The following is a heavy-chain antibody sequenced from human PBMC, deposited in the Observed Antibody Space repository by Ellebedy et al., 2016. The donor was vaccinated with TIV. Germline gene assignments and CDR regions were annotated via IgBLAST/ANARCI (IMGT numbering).Heavy chain of an antibody. D-gene: IGHD6-19*01. Sequence: ASVKVSXKASGGTFISYAVSWVRQAPGQGLEWTGGIIPIFGTANHAQKFQGRVTITADESTSTAYMELSSLRSDDTAVYYCARGLIGSGYGMDVWGQGTTVTVSS. V-gene: IGHV1-69*13. CDR3: ARGLIGSGYGMDV. J-gene: IGHJ6*02. CDR2: IIPIFGTA. CDR1: GGTFISYA.